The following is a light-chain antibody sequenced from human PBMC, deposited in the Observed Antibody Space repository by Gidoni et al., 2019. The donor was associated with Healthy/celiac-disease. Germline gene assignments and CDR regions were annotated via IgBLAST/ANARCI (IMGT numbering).Light chain of an antibody. CDR2: LGS. V-gene: IGKV2-28*01. CDR1: QILLHSNGYNY. Sequence: DIVMTQSPLSLPVTPGEPASISCRLSQILLHSNGYNYLDWYLQKPGQSPQLLIYLGSNRASGVPDRFSGSGSGTDFTLKISRVEAEDVGVYYCMQALQTPYTFGQGTKLEIK. J-gene: IGKJ2*01. CDR3: MQALQTPYT.